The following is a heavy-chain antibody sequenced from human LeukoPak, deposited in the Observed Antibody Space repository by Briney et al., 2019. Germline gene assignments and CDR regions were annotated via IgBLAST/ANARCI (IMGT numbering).Heavy chain of an antibody. J-gene: IGHJ5*02. CDR2: INHSVGT. Sequence: PSETLSLTCSVYSGSFSGYYWSWIRQPPGKGLEWIGEINHSVGTNYNPSLKSRVTMSLDTSKNQFSLKLSSVTAADTAVYYCARAQMVYRTLNWFDPWGQGTLVTVSS. CDR3: ARAQMVYRTLNWFDP. CDR1: SGSFSGYY. D-gene: IGHD2-8*01. V-gene: IGHV4-34*01.